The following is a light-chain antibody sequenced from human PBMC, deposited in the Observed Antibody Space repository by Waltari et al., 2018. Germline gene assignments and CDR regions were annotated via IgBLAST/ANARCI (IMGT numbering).Light chain of an antibody. CDR3: AAWDDSLNGWV. CDR2: ATN. V-gene: IGLV1-44*01. Sequence: QSVLPHQPSAPGTRGERVILPLFCSSPPIRNVALNWYQQVPGTAPKLLIYATNQRPSGVPDRFSGSKSVTSASLAISGLQSEDEAAYYCAAWDDSLNGWVFGGGTKVTVL. J-gene: IGLJ3*02. CDR1: SPPIRNVA.